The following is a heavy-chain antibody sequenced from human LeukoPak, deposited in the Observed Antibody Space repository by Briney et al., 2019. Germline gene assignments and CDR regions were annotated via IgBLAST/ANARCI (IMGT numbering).Heavy chain of an antibody. D-gene: IGHD2-21*01. CDR2: ISYDGSNE. Sequence: GGSLRLSCAASGFTFSSYWMSWVRQAPGKGPEWVAVISYDGSNEYYADSVKGRFTISRDNSKNTLYLQMNSLRAEDTAVYYCASGGVVSASYDYWGQGTLVTVSS. CDR3: ASGGVVSASYDY. CDR1: GFTFSSYW. J-gene: IGHJ4*02. V-gene: IGHV3-30*03.